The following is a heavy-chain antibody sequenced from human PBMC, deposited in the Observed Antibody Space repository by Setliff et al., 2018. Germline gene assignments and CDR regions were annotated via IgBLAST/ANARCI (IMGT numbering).Heavy chain of an antibody. CDR2: ILFSGDT. V-gene: IGHV4-39*07. CDR1: GGSISSGSYY. D-gene: IGHD3-10*01. J-gene: IGHJ6*03. CDR3: ARDNRARHYMDV. Sequence: PSETLSLTCSVSGGSISSGSYYWGWIRQSPGKGLEWIGRILFSGDTYYNPSLNSRVTISADTSKNQFSLNLSSVTAADTAVYYCARDNRARHYMDVWGKGTTVTVSS.